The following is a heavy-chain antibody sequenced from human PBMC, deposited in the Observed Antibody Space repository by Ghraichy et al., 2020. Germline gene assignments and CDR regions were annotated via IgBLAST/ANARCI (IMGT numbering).Heavy chain of an antibody. CDR3: ARATSGTGPDY. Sequence: SETLSLTCTVSGGSISSYTWSWIRQPPGKGLEWIGYIYNSGSTNYNSSIKSRVTISADTSKNQFSLKLNSVTAADTAVYYCARATSGTGPDYWGQGTLVTVSS. J-gene: IGHJ4*01. D-gene: IGHD6-13*01. CDR1: GGSISSYT. V-gene: IGHV4-59*01. CDR2: IYNSGST.